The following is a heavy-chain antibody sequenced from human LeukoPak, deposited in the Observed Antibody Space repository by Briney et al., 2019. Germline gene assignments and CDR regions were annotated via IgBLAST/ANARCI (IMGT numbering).Heavy chain of an antibody. J-gene: IGHJ3*02. V-gene: IGHV3-23*01. D-gene: IGHD2-2*01. CDR3: ARSRPYCSSTSCYFGAFDI. CDR2: ITGSGSST. Sequence: GSLRLSCAASGFTFSSYAMSWVRQAPGKGLEWVSGITGSGSSTYYADSVKGRFTISRDNSKNTLYLQMNSLRAEDTAVYYCARSRPYCSSTSCYFGAFDIWGQGTMVTVSS. CDR1: GFTFSSYA.